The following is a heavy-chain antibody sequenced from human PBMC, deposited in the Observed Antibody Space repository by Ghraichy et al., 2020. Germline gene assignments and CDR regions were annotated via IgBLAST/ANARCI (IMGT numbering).Heavy chain of an antibody. CDR1: GGSISSYY. D-gene: IGHD1-7*01. CDR3: ARGWNYDWFDP. V-gene: IGHV4-59*01. J-gene: IGHJ5*02. CDR2: IYYSGST. Sequence: SQTLSLTCTVSGGSISSYYWSWIRQPPGKGLEWIGYIYYSGSTNYNPSLKSRVTILVDTSKSQFSLKLSSVTAADTAVYYCARGWNYDWFDPWGQGTLVTVSS.